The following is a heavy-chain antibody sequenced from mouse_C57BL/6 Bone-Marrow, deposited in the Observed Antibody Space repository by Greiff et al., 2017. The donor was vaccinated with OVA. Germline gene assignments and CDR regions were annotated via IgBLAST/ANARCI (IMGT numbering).Heavy chain of an antibody. D-gene: IGHD2-5*01. CDR2: IYPGSGST. Sequence: QVQLKQPGAELVKPGASVKMSCKASGYTFTSYWITWVKQRPGQGLEWIGDIYPGSGSTNYNEKFKSKATLTVDTSSSTAYMQLSSLTSEDSAVYYCARAYYSNYRYYFDYWGQGTTLTVSS. CDR3: ARAYYSNYRYYFDY. J-gene: IGHJ2*01. V-gene: IGHV1-55*01. CDR1: GYTFTSYW.